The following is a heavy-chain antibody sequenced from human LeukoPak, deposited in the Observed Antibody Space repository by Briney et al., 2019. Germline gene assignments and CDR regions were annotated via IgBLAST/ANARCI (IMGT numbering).Heavy chain of an antibody. D-gene: IGHD4-11*01. CDR2: IYTSGST. CDR3: ARGPTTVTRAFDY. Sequence: SETLSLTCTVSGDSISIYYWSWTRQPAGKGLEWIGRIYTSGSTNYNPSLKSRVTMSVDTSKNQFSLKLSSVTAADTAVYYCARGPTTVTRAFDYWGQGTLVTVSS. CDR1: GDSISIYY. V-gene: IGHV4-4*07. J-gene: IGHJ4*02.